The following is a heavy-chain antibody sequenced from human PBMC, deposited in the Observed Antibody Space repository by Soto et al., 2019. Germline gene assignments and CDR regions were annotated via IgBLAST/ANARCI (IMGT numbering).Heavy chain of an antibody. CDR1: GYTFTGCY. Sequence: GASVKVSCKASGYTFTGCYIHWVRQAPGQGLEWMGWINPNSGGTNYAQKFQGRVTMTRDTSISTAYMELSRLRSDDTAVYYCARESGSGWFDSWGQGTPVTVSS. CDR2: INPNSGGT. D-gene: IGHD6-19*01. CDR3: ARESGSGWFDS. V-gene: IGHV1-2*02. J-gene: IGHJ5*01.